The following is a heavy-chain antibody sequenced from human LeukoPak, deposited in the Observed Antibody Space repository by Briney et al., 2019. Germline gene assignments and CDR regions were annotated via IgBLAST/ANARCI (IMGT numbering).Heavy chain of an antibody. J-gene: IGHJ4*02. V-gene: IGHV3-53*01. CDR1: GFIESSYY. CDR2: IYSGGST. Sequence: GGSLRLSCAVSGFIESSYYMSWLRQAPGKGLEWVSVIYSGGSTYYADSVKGRFTISRDNSKNTLYLQMNSLRAEDTAVYYCARDERYCCGGSWYDYWGQGTLVTVSS. CDR3: ARDERYCCGGSWYDY. D-gene: IGHD2-15*01.